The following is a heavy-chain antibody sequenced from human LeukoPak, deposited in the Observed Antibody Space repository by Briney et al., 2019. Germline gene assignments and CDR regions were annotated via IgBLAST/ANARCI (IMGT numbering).Heavy chain of an antibody. D-gene: IGHD7-27*01. CDR2: IPSAGSGNT. V-gene: IGHV4-4*09. CDR3: ARRNWGPFDS. CDR1: GGTLTTYY. Sequence: PSETLSLTCTVSGGTLTTYYWNWVRQPPGKGLEWIGYIPSAGSGNTDYNPSLNRLITISLNTSKKQYPLILTSRADATTPVYYCARRNWGPFDSWGRGTQVTVSP. J-gene: IGHJ4*02.